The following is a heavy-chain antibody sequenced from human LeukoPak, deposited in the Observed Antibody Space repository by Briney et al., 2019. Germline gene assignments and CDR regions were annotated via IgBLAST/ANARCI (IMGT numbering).Heavy chain of an antibody. J-gene: IGHJ2*01. CDR2: IYYSGST. CDR3: ARDSGYEYWYFDL. Sequence: SQTLSLNCTVSGGSISSGGYYWSWIRQHPGKGLEWIGYIYYSGSTYYNPSLKSRVTISVDTSKNQFSLKLSSVTAADTAVYYCARDSGYEYWYFDLWGRGTLVTVSS. CDR1: GGSISSGGYY. D-gene: IGHD5-12*01. V-gene: IGHV4-31*03.